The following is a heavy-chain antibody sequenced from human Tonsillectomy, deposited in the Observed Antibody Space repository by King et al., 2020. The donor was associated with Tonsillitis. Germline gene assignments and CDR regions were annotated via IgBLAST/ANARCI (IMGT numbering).Heavy chain of an antibody. CDR3: ARESNFWSAYLYYFDY. J-gene: IGHJ4*02. V-gene: IGHV4-34*01. D-gene: IGHD3-3*01. CDR2: INHSGST. CDR1: GGSFSGYY. Sequence: VQLQQWGAELLKPSETLSLTCAVYGGSFSGYYWSWIRQPPGKGLEWIGEINHSGSTNYNPSLKSRVTISVDTSKNQFSLKLSSVTAADTAVYYCARESNFWSAYLYYFDYWGQGTLVTVSS.